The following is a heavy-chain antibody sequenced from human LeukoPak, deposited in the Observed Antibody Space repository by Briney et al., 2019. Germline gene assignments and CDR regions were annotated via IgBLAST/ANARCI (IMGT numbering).Heavy chain of an antibody. CDR1: GFTFSSYA. V-gene: IGHV3-30-3*01. CDR2: ISYDGSNK. D-gene: IGHD6-13*01. J-gene: IGHJ4*02. Sequence: GRSLRLSCAASGFTFSSYAMHWVRQAPGKGLEWVAVISYDGSNKYYADSVKGRFTISRDNSKNTLYLQMSSLRAEDTAVYYCASDSSSLYYFDYWGQGTLVTVSS. CDR3: ASDSSSLYYFDY.